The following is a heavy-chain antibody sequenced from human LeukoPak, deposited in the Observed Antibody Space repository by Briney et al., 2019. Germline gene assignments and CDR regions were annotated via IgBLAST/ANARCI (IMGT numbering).Heavy chain of an antibody. CDR1: GYTFSSYG. J-gene: IGHJ6*03. CDR3: ARASGHYYYYYMDV. Sequence: ASVKVSCKAPGYTFSSYGINWVRQAPGEGLEWMGWISAYNGDTIYAQKFQGRVTMTADTSTNTAYMDLRSLRSDDTAVYYCARASGHYYYYYMDVWAKGTTVTISS. D-gene: IGHD1-26*01. CDR2: ISAYNGDT. V-gene: IGHV1-18*01.